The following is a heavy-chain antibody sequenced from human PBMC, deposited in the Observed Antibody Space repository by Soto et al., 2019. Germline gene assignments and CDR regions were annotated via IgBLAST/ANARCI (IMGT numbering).Heavy chain of an antibody. CDR1: GYTFTSYG. V-gene: IGHV1-18*01. CDR2: ISAYNGNT. J-gene: IGHJ6*02. CDR3: ARSGEQYQLLFDYYYYGMDV. D-gene: IGHD2-2*01. Sequence: ASVKVSCKASGYTFTSYGISWVRQAPGQGLEWMGWISAYNGNTNYAKKLQGRVTRNQDTSTSTAYMELGGLRSDDTAVYYWARSGEQYQLLFDYYYYGMDVWGQGTTVTVSS.